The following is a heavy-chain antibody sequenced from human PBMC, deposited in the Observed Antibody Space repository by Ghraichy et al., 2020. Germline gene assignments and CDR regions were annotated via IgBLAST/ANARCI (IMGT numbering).Heavy chain of an antibody. D-gene: IGHD1-1*01. CDR3: TRDGTFTATTETSFDL. J-gene: IGHJ5*02. V-gene: IGHV3-74*01. Sequence: GSLRLSCAASGFTFSNYWMHWVRQAPGKGLVWVSRLNSDGSNTNYAGSVKGRFTISRDNTKNTLYLQMNSLTAEDTAVYYCTRDGTFTATTETSFDLRGRGTLVTVSS. CDR2: LNSDGSNT. CDR1: GFTFSNYW.